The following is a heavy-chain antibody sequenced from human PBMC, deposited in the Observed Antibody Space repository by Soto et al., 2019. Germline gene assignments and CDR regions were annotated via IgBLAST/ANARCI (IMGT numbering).Heavy chain of an antibody. CDR1: GGSISSGGYS. J-gene: IGHJ5*02. CDR2: IYHSGST. Sequence: PSETLSLTCAVSGGSISSGGYSWSWIRQPPGKGLEWIGYIYHSGSTYYNPSLKSRVTISVDRSKNQFSLKLSSVTAADTAVYYCARSIAVAGTEWFDPWGQGTLVTVSS. V-gene: IGHV4-30-2*01. D-gene: IGHD6-19*01. CDR3: ARSIAVAGTEWFDP.